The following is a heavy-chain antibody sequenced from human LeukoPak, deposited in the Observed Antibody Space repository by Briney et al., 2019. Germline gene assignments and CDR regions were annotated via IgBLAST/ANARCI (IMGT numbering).Heavy chain of an antibody. CDR1: GFTFSDYY. CDR3: ARDHSYGYIDY. CDR2: ISSSSSYT. Sequence: GGSLRLSCVASGFTFSDYYMSWIRQAPGKGLEWVSYISSSSSYTNYADSVKGRFTISRDNAKTSLYRQMNSLRAEDTAVYYCARDHSYGYIDYWGQGTLVTVSS. D-gene: IGHD5-18*01. J-gene: IGHJ4*02. V-gene: IGHV3-11*05.